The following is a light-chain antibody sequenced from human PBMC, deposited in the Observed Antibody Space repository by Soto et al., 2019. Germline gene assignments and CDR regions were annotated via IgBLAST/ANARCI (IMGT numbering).Light chain of an antibody. CDR1: QSISTW. CDR2: DAS. J-gene: IGKJ2*01. Sequence: DIQMTQSPSTLSASVGDRVTITCRASQSISTWLAWYQQKPGKAPNLLISDASSLESGVPSRFSGSGSGTEFTLTISRLQPDDFATFYCQQYNSYPHTFGQGTKLEIK. CDR3: QQYNSYPHT. V-gene: IGKV1-5*01.